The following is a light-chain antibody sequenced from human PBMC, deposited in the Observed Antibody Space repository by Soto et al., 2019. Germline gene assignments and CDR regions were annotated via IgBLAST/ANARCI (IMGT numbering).Light chain of an antibody. CDR2: GAS. CDR3: QQYGSSLWT. CDR1: QSVSSSY. V-gene: IGKV3-20*01. Sequence: IVLTQSPGTLSLSPGEGASVSCRASQSVSSSYLAWYQQKPGQAPRLLIYGASSRATGIPDRFSGSGSGTDFTLTISRLEPEDFAVYYCQQYGSSLWTFGQGTKVDIK. J-gene: IGKJ1*01.